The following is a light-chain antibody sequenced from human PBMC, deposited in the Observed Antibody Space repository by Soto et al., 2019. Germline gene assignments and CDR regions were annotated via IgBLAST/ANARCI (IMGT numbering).Light chain of an antibody. Sequence: QSVLPQPASVSGSPGQSITISCTGTSSDVGNYNLVSWYQQYPGKAPKLMIYEGGKRPSGVSNRFSGAKSGNTASLTISGLQAEDEADYYCCSFALRSTLIFGGGTKVTVL. J-gene: IGLJ2*01. CDR1: SSDVGNYNL. CDR2: EGG. V-gene: IGLV2-23*01. CDR3: CSFALRSTLI.